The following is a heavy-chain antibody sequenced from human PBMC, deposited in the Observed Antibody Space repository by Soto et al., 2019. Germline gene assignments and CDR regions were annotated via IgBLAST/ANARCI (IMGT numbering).Heavy chain of an antibody. V-gene: IGHV4-31*03. Sequence: SETLSLTCTVSGGSISSGGYYWSWIRQHPGKGPEWIGYIYYSGSTYYNPSLKSRVTISVDMSKNQFSLKLSSVTAADTAVYYCAGVRVSSGYYTGYFDYWGQGTLVTVSS. D-gene: IGHD3-3*01. CDR3: AGVRVSSGYYTGYFDY. CDR1: GGSISSGGYY. J-gene: IGHJ4*02. CDR2: IYYSGST.